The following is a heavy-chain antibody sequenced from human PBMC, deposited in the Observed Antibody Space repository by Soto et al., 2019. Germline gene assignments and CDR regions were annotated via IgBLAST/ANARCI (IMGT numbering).Heavy chain of an antibody. D-gene: IGHD2-2*01. CDR2: INPNSGGT. J-gene: IGHJ3*02. Sequence: GASVKVSCKASGYTFTGYYMHWVRQAPGQGLEWMGWINPNSGGTNYAQKFQGWVTMTRDTSISTAYKELSKLRSDDTAVYYCAREAPAADDAFDIWGQGTMVTVSS. V-gene: IGHV1-2*04. CDR3: AREAPAADDAFDI. CDR1: GYTFTGYY.